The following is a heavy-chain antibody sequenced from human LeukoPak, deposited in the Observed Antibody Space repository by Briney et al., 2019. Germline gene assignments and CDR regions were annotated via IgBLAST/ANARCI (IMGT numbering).Heavy chain of an antibody. CDR3: AREPYYYYYMDV. Sequence: SKTLSLTCTVSGGSITGSSYYWGWIRQPPGKGLQWIGRIYTSGSTNYNPSLKSRVTISVDTSKNQFSLKLSSVTAADTAVYYCAREPYYYYYMDVWGKGTTVTISS. CDR2: IYTSGST. J-gene: IGHJ6*03. V-gene: IGHV4-39*07. CDR1: GGSITGSSYY.